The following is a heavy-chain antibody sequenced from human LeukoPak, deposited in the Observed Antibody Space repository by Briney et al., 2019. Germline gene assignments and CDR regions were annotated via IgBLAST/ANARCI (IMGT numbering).Heavy chain of an antibody. D-gene: IGHD1-1*01. V-gene: IGHV4-34*01. CDR2: INHSGST. Sequence: SETLSLTCAVYGGSFSGYYWSWIRQPPGKGLEWIGEINHSGSTNYNPSLKSRVTISVDTSKNQFSLKLSSVTAADTAVYYCARLEYNWNDVPPEMMVNDAFDIWGQGTMVTVSS. J-gene: IGHJ3*02. CDR3: ARLEYNWNDVPPEMMVNDAFDI. CDR1: GGSFSGYY.